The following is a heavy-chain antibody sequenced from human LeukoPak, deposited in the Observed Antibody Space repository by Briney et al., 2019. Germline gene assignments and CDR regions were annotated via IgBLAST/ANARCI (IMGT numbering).Heavy chain of an antibody. CDR1: GGSVSSGDYY. Sequence: PETLSLTCTLSGGSVSSGDYYWSWIRQPPGKGLEWIGYTSYSGSTNYNPSLKSRITISIDTSKNQFFLKFSSVTAADTAVYFCASGRGYSGSFFYYFDSWGQGTLATVSS. CDR2: TSYSGST. D-gene: IGHD1-26*01. J-gene: IGHJ4*02. CDR3: ASGRGYSGSFFYYFDS. V-gene: IGHV4-61*08.